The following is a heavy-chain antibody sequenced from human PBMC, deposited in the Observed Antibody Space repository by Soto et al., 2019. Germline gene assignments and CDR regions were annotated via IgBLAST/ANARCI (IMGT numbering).Heavy chain of an antibody. CDR1: GGSFSGYY. Sequence: QVQLQQWGAGLLKPSETLSLTCAVYGGSFSGYYWSWIRQPPGKGLEWIGEINHSGSTNYNPSLKSQVTISVDPAKNQVSLKLSSVTAADTAVYYGARVDQMATTPDYWGQGTLVTVSS. CDR3: ARVDQMATTPDY. J-gene: IGHJ4*02. V-gene: IGHV4-34*01. CDR2: INHSGST. D-gene: IGHD1-1*01.